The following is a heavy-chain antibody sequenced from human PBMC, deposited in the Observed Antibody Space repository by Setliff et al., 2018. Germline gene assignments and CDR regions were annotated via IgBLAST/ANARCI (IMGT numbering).Heavy chain of an antibody. J-gene: IGHJ5*02. Sequence: NPSETLSLTCRVSGYSIRSGYNWGWIRQSPGKGLEWIASISHTGSTDYNPSLESQITISSDTSRNQFSLKVNSVTAADTAVYFCARHHRGVIISWFDPWGQGTLVTVSS. D-gene: IGHD3-10*01. V-gene: IGHV4-38-2*01. CDR2: ISHTGST. CDR3: ARHHRGVIISWFDP. CDR1: GYSIRSGYN.